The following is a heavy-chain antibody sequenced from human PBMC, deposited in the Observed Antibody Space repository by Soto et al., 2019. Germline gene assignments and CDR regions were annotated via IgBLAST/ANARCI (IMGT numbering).Heavy chain of an antibody. J-gene: IGHJ5*02. CDR3: TRSDWFDP. V-gene: IGHV3-74*01. CDR1: GFTLSGYW. CDR2: ISSDGSNT. Sequence: EVQLVESGGGLVQPGESLRLSCTAFGFTLSGYWMHWVRQTPGQGLEWISRISSDGSNTFYADSVKDRYTISRDNTKNTLYLQMNSLGAEDTAVYNCTRSDWFDPWGQRTLVTVSS.